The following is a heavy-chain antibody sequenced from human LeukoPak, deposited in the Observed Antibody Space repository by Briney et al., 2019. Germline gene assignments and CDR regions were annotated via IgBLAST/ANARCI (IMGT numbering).Heavy chain of an antibody. CDR1: GFTFSSYA. D-gene: IGHD3-3*01. Sequence: GGSLRLSCAASGFTFSSYAMRWVRQAPGKGLEWVAVISYDGSNKYYADSVKGRFTISRDNSKNTLYLQMNSLRAEDTAVYYCARGAPSYDFWSGYYPTPMDVWGQGTTVTVSS. J-gene: IGHJ6*02. CDR2: ISYDGSNK. V-gene: IGHV3-30-3*01. CDR3: ARGAPSYDFWSGYYPTPMDV.